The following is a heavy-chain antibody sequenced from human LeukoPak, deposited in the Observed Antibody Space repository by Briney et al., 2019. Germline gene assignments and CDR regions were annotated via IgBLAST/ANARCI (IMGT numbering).Heavy chain of an antibody. D-gene: IGHD1-26*01. Sequence: SETLSLTCTVSGGSISSFYWSWMRQPPRKGLEWIGYIYYSGNTNYNPSLKNRVTISVDTSKNQFSLKLSAVTAADTAVYYCARGYSGSYGRFDYWGQGTLATVSS. CDR3: ARGYSGSYGRFDY. V-gene: IGHV4-59*01. CDR2: IYYSGNT. J-gene: IGHJ4*02. CDR1: GGSISSFY.